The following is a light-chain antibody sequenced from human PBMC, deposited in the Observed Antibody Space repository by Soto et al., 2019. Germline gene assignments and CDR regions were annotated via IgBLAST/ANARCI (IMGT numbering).Light chain of an antibody. V-gene: IGLV2-14*03. J-gene: IGLJ2*01. CDR2: HVS. CDR3: SSHVGTSTPHVA. Sequence: QSALTQPASVSGSPGQSITIPCTGTSSDVGGNNYVSWYQQYPGKAPKLIIYHVSDRPSGVSNRFSGSKSGSTASLTISGLQDEDEDDYYCSSHVGTSTPHVAFGGGTKVTVL. CDR1: SSDVGGNNY.